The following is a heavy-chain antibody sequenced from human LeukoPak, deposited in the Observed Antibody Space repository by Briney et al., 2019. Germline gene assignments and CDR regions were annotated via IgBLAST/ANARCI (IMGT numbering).Heavy chain of an antibody. CDR2: IYDSGST. V-gene: IGHV4-39*01. D-gene: IGHD3-10*01. CDR3: ARGSGSYALDV. J-gene: IGHJ6*02. CDR1: GGSISDRSYY. Sequence: SETLSLTCTVSGGSISDRSYYWAWIRQPPGKGLEWIGSIYDSGSTHYNPSLKSRVTISIDTSKNQFSLQLNSVTPEDTAVYYCARGSGSYALDVWGQGTTVTVSS.